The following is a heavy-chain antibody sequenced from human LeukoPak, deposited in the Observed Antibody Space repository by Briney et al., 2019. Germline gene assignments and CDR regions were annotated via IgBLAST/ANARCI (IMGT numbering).Heavy chain of an antibody. CDR3: AKFVITFGGVIAPFDY. Sequence: GGSLRLSCAASGFTFSSYAMSWVRQAPGKGLEWVSAISGSGGSTYYADSVKGRFTISRDKSKNTLYLQMNSLRAEDTAVYYCAKFVITFGGVIAPFDYWGQGTLVTVSS. D-gene: IGHD3-16*02. CDR2: ISGSGGST. CDR1: GFTFSSYA. V-gene: IGHV3-23*01. J-gene: IGHJ4*02.